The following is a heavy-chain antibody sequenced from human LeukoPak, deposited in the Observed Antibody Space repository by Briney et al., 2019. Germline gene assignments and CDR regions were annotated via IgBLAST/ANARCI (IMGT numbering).Heavy chain of an antibody. CDR3: ARGGLTYYYYISGFPGY. V-gene: IGHV1-2*02. CDR2: INPNSGGT. D-gene: IGHD3-22*01. Sequence: ASVKVSCKASGYTFTGYYMHWVRQAPGQGLEWMGWINPNSGGTNYAQKFQGTVTMTRDTSTSTGYMELSRLRSDDTAVYYCARGGLTYYYYISGFPGYWGQGTLVTVSS. CDR1: GYTFTGYY. J-gene: IGHJ4*02.